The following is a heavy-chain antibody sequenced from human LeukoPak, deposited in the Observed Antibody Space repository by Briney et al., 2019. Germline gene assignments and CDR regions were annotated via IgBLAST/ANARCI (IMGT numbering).Heavy chain of an antibody. Sequence: ASVKVSCKASGYSFTSYGISWVRQAPGQGLEWMGWISPYIGNTNYTNSAQKLRGRVTMTTDTSTSTAYMELKNLRSDDTAVYYCARDFKTRRSSYTPLDYWGQGTLVTVSS. J-gene: IGHJ4*02. CDR1: GYSFTSYG. CDR3: ARDFKTRRSSYTPLDY. V-gene: IGHV1-18*01. CDR2: ISPYIGNT. D-gene: IGHD6-13*01.